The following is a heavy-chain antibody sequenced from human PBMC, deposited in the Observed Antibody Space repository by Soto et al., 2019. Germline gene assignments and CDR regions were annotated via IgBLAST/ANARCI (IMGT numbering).Heavy chain of an antibody. CDR2: ITPGEAA. J-gene: IGHJ6*03. V-gene: IGHV4-34*01. Sequence: QVQLQQWGAGLLKSSETLSLTCAVYGGSFSGHFWGWVRQPPGRGPEWIGEITPGEAANYAPSLKSRVTISADTSKNQFSPKLNSVPAADTAVYYWARSVPAATRHYYYYMDVWGKGTTVAVSS. D-gene: IGHD2-2*01. CDR1: GGSFSGHF. CDR3: ARSVPAATRHYYYYMDV.